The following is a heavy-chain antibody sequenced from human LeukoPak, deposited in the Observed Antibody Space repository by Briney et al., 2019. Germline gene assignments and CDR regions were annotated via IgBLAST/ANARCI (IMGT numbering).Heavy chain of an antibody. CDR1: GFTFDDYG. J-gene: IGHJ6*02. V-gene: IGHV3-20*01. CDR3: ARVVVVTYGMDV. D-gene: IGHD2-2*01. Sequence: GGSLRLSCAASGFTFDDYGMSWVRQAPGKGLEWVSGINWNGGSTGYADSVKGRFTISRDNAKNSLYLQVNSLRAEDTALYHCARVVVVTYGMDVWGQGTTVTVSS. CDR2: INWNGGST.